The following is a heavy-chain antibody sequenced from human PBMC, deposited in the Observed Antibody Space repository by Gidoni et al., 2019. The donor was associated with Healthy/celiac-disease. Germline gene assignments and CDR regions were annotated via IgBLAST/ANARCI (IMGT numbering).Heavy chain of an antibody. CDR1: GGSFSGYY. CDR2: INNSGST. D-gene: IGHD3-10*01. J-gene: IGHJ4*02. CDR3: ARGQRGYYGSGPFDY. Sequence: QVQLQQWGAVLLKPSETLSLTCAVYGGSFSGYYWSWIRQPPGKWLEWIGEINNSGSTNYNPSLKSRVTISVDTSKNQFSLKLSSVTAADTAVYYCARGQRGYYGSGPFDYWGQGTLVTVSS. V-gene: IGHV4-34*01.